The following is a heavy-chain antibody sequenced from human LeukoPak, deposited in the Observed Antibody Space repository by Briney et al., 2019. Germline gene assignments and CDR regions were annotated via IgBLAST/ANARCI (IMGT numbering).Heavy chain of an antibody. Sequence: SETLSLTRTVSGDSISNTRYHWGWIRQPPGKGLEWIGSIYYSGATYYNPSLKSRVTISVDTSRNHFSLKLSSVTAVDTAVYHCAREIVSSVESWGQGSLVTVSS. CDR1: GDSISNTRYH. CDR3: AREIVSSVES. J-gene: IGHJ4*02. CDR2: IYYSGAT. V-gene: IGHV4-39*02. D-gene: IGHD6-6*01.